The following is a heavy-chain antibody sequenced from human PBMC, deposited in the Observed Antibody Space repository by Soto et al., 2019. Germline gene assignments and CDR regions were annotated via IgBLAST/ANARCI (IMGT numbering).Heavy chain of an antibody. CDR1: GYTFTGYG. D-gene: IGHD2-15*01. CDR2: ISVFNGNT. J-gene: IGHJ3*01. V-gene: IGHV1-18*01. Sequence: QVQLVQSGAEVKKHGASVKVSCKTSGYTFTGYGINWVRQAPGHGLDWMGWISVFNGNTKYGQNIQDRFIMTTDTSTSTAYMELRSLLSDDTAVYFCGRDGSGGIIDSWGQGTMLIVSS. CDR3: GRDGSGGIIDS.